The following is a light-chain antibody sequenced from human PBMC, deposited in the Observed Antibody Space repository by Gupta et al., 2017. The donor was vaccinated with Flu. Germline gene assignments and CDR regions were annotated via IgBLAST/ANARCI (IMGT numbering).Light chain of an antibody. J-gene: IGKJ1*01. CDR1: QNVLYISNNKNY. Sequence: DIVMTQSPDSLAVSLGERATVNCKSSQNVLYISNNKNYLAWYQQRPGQPPKLLISWASTRESGVPDRFSGSESGTDFTLTISSLQAEDLAVYYCQQYYTTPWTFGQGT. CDR2: WAS. CDR3: QQYYTTPWT. V-gene: IGKV4-1*01.